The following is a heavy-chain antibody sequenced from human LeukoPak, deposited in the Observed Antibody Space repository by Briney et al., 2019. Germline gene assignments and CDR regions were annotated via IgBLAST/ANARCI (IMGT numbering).Heavy chain of an antibody. J-gene: IGHJ4*02. V-gene: IGHV3-66*01. CDR2: VYSGGST. CDR3: AREPPGGGFDY. Sequence: GGSLRLSCTTSGFTVSSDYMSWVRQAPGKGLEWVSVVYSGGSTYYADSVKGRFTISRDNSKNTLYLQMNSLRAEDTAVYYCAREPPGGGFDYWGQGTPVTVSS. D-gene: IGHD3-16*01. CDR1: GFTVSSDY.